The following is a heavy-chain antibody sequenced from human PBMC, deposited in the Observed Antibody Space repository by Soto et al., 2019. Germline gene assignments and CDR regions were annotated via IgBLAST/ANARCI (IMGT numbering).Heavy chain of an antibody. Sequence: QLQLQESGPGLVKPSETLSLTCTVSGGSLSTSTYYWGWVRQPPGEGLEWIGSIHYSGTTYYNASLRSRVTIAVDTSKNQFSLKLNSVTAADTAVYYCARQLLVASRSRLAWFDPWGQGTLVTVSS. J-gene: IGHJ5*02. CDR3: ARQLLVASRSRLAWFDP. D-gene: IGHD3-16*01. V-gene: IGHV4-39*01. CDR2: IHYSGTT. CDR1: GGSLSTSTYY.